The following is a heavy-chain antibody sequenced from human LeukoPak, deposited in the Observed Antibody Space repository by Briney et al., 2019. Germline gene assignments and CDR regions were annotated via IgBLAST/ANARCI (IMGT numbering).Heavy chain of an antibody. D-gene: IGHD4/OR15-4a*01. CDR3: VKDDYLMF. CDR1: GLTFSKYA. CDR2: ISHTGDTT. Sequence: GGSLSLFCSASGLTFSKYAMHWVRQAPGKGLEYVSAISHTGDTTYYADSVKDRFTISRDNSKNTLYLQMSSLRTEDTAVYYCVKDDYLMFWGQGTLVTVSS. J-gene: IGHJ4*02. V-gene: IGHV3-64D*09.